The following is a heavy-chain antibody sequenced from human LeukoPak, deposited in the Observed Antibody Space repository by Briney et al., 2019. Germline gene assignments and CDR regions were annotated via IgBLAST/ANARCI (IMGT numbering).Heavy chain of an antibody. CDR2: IIPIFGTA. Sequence: SVKVSCKASGGTFSRYAISWVRQAPGQGLEWMGGIIPIFGTANYAQKFQGRVTITTDESTSTAYMELSSLRSEDTAVYYCARDSRQEGIAVAGGDAFDIWGQGTMVTVSS. J-gene: IGHJ3*02. V-gene: IGHV1-69*05. D-gene: IGHD6-19*01. CDR1: GGTFSRYA. CDR3: ARDSRQEGIAVAGGDAFDI.